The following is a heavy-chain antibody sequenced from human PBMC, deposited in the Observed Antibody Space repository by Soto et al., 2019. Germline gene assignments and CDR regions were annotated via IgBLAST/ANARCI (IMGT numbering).Heavy chain of an antibody. CDR2: GLRPDYT. V-gene: IGHV4-59*01. CDR3: VAGPDRAKSAY. Sequence: SETLSLTCTVSGGSINDYYWSWNRQPPGKGLEWIAYGLRPDYTGYNPSLRNRVTISSDTSKNQFSLRLISVTAADTAVYYCVAGPDRAKSAYWGQGTLVTVSS. J-gene: IGHJ4*01. CDR1: GGSINDYY.